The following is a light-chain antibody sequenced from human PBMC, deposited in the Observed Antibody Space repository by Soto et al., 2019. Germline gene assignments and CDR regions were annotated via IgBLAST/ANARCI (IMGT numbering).Light chain of an antibody. Sequence: EIVLTQSPVTLSLSPGERSTLSCRASQSVSSTFLAWYQQKPGQAPRLLIYDASSRATGIPARFSGRGSGKDFTLTISSLEPEDFAVYYCKQRSSAINFGQGTRLEIK. CDR2: DAS. CDR3: KQRSSAIN. CDR1: QSVSSTF. V-gene: IGKV3D-20*02. J-gene: IGKJ5*01.